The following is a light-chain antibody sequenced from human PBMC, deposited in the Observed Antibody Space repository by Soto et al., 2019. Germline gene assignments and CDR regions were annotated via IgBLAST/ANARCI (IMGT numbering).Light chain of an antibody. CDR3: QSYDSSLSGWV. CDR1: SSNSGTGYD. Sequence: QSVLTQPPSVSGAPGQRVTISCTGSSSNSGTGYDVHWYQQLPGTAPKLLIYGNNYRPSGVPDRFSGSKSGTSASLAVTGLQAEDEADYYCQSYDSSLSGWVFGGGTKVTVL. CDR2: GNN. J-gene: IGLJ3*02. V-gene: IGLV1-40*01.